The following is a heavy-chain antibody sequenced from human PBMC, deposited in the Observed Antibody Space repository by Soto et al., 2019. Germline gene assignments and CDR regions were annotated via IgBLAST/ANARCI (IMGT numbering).Heavy chain of an antibody. J-gene: IGHJ4*02. CDR2: VNPGGYST. CDR1: GFTFTRYC. V-gene: IGHV3-23*01. D-gene: IGHD5-12*01. CDR3: AKDLRAGSGYDFDY. Sequence: EVQLLQSGGGLVQPGGSLRLSCAASGFTFTRYCMTWVRQTPGKGLEWVAAVNPGGYSTYYADSVKGRFTISRDNSNKTLYLQMNSLRAEDTAVYYCAKDLRAGSGYDFDYRDQGTLVTVSS.